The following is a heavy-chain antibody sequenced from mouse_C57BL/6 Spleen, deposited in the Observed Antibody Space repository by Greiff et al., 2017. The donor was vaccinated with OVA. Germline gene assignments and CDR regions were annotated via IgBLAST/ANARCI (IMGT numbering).Heavy chain of an antibody. D-gene: IGHD1-3*01. Sequence: EVMLVESGGGLVKPGGSLKLSCAASGFTFSSYAMSWVRQTPEKRLEWVATISDGGSYTYYPDNVKGRFTISRDNAKNNLYLQRSHLKSEDTAMYYCARAHGPYFDYWGQGTTLTVSS. CDR1: GFTFSSYA. CDR3: ARAHGPYFDY. V-gene: IGHV5-4*03. J-gene: IGHJ2*01. CDR2: ISDGGSYT.